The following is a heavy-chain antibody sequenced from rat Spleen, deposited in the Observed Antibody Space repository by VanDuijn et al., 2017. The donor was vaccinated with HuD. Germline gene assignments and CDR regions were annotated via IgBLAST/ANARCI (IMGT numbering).Heavy chain of an antibody. V-gene: IGHV5-25*01. D-gene: IGHD1-10*01. Sequence: EVQLVESGGGLVQPGRSMKLSCAASGFTFTNYYMAWVRQAPTRGLEWVASINTGGGNTYYRGSVKGRFTISRDNAKSTLYLQMDSLRSEDTATYYCARYNNGFAYWGQGTLVTVSS. CDR1: GFTFTNYY. CDR3: ARYNNGFAY. J-gene: IGHJ3*01. CDR2: INTGGGNT.